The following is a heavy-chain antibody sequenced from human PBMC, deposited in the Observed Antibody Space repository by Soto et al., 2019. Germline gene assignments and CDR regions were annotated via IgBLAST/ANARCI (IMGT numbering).Heavy chain of an antibody. CDR3: ARVSGSYYYGMDV. CDR2: IYYSGTT. D-gene: IGHD6-19*01. CDR1: GGSISSGDYY. Sequence: SETLSLTCTVAGGSISSGDYYWCWIRQPPGKGLEWIGYIYYSGTTYYNPSLKSRVTISVDKSKNQFSLKLSSVTAADTAVYYCARVSGSYYYGMDVWGQGTTVTVSS. J-gene: IGHJ6*02. V-gene: IGHV4-30-4*01.